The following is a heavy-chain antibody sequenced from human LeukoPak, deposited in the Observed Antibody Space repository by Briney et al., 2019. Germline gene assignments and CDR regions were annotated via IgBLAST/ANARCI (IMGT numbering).Heavy chain of an antibody. Sequence: PGGSLRLSCAASGFTFSSYAMSWVRQAPGKGLEWVSAISGSGGSTYYADSVKGRFTISRDNSKNTLYLQMNSLRAEDTAVYYCAKDGRAPLRYFDSDVWGKGTTVTVSS. D-gene: IGHD3-9*01. CDR1: GFTFSSYA. J-gene: IGHJ6*04. CDR2: ISGSGGST. CDR3: AKDGRAPLRYFDSDV. V-gene: IGHV3-23*01.